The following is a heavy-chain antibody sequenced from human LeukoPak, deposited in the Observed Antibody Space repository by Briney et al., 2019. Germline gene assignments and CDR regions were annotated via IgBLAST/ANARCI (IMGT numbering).Heavy chain of an antibody. V-gene: IGHV6-1*01. J-gene: IGHJ6*02. Sequence: SQTLSLTCAISGDSVSSNSAAWNRIRQSPSRGLEWLGRTYYRSKWYNDYAVSVKSRITINPDTSKNQFSLQLNSVTPEDTAVYYCARDPEMATNRRGYYYYYGMDVWGQGTTVTVSS. D-gene: IGHD5-12*01. CDR1: GDSVSSNSAA. CDR2: TYYRSKWYN. CDR3: ARDPEMATNRRGYYYYYGMDV.